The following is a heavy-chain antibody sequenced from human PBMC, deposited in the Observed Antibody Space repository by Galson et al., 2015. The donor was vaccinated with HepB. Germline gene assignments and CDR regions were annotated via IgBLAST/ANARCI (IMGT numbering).Heavy chain of an antibody. D-gene: IGHD2/OR15-2a*01. CDR1: GYTFTSYY. CDR2: INPSGGST. V-gene: IGHV1-46*01. CDR3: ARDSNSAQGLRPSFWFDP. J-gene: IGHJ5*02. Sequence: SVKVSCKASGYTFTSYYMHWVRQAPGQGLEWMGIINPSGGSTSYAQKFQGRVTMTRDTSTSTVYMELSSLRSEDTAVYYCARDSNSAQGLRPSFWFDPWGQGTLVTVSS.